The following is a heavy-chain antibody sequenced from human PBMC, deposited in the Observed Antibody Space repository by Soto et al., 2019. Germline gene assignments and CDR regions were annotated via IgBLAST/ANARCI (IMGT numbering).Heavy chain of an antibody. CDR2: IYYSGST. J-gene: IGHJ4*02. Sequence: QLQLQESGPGLVKPSETLSLTCTVSGGSISSSSYYWGWIRQPPGKGLEWIGSIYYSGSTYYNPSLKSRVTISVDTSKNQFSLKLSSVTAADTAVYYCARQRGYSYGTFDYWGQGTLVTVSS. CDR1: GGSISSSSYY. V-gene: IGHV4-39*01. D-gene: IGHD5-18*01. CDR3: ARQRGYSYGTFDY.